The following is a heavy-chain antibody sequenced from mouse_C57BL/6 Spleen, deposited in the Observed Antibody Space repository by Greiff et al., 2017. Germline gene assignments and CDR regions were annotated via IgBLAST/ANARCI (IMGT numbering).Heavy chain of an antibody. V-gene: IGHV1-50*01. CDR1: GYTFTSYW. CDR2: IDPSDSYT. CDR3: ARRGIPYYFDY. Sequence: QVHVKQPGAELVKPGASVKLSCKASGYTFTSYWMQWVKQRPGQGLEWIGEIDPSDSYTNYNQKFKGKATLAVDTSSSTAYMQLSSLTSEDSAVYYCARRGIPYYFDYWGQGTTLTVSS. J-gene: IGHJ2*01.